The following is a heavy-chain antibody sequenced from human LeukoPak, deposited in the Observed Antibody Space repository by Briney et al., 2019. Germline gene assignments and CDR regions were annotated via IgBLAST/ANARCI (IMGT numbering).Heavy chain of an antibody. V-gene: IGHV4-30-2*01. CDR3: ARTLYYYDSSGYYNWFDP. CDR1: GGSISSGGYS. D-gene: IGHD3-22*01. J-gene: IGHJ5*02. Sequence: SETLSLTCAVSGGSISSGGYSWSWIRQPPGQGLEWIGYIYHSGSTYYNPSLKSRVTISVDRSKNQFSLKLSSVTAADTAVYYCARTLYYYDSSGYYNWFDPWGQGTLVTVSS. CDR2: IYHSGST.